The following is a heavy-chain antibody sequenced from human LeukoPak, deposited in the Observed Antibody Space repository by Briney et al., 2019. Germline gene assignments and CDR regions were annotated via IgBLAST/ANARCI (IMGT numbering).Heavy chain of an antibody. CDR1: SGSTSSSSYY. D-gene: IGHD3-3*01. J-gene: IGHJ4*02. CDR2: IYYSGST. Sequence: SETLSLTCTVSSGSTSSSSYYWGWIRQPPGKGLEWIGSIYYSGSTYYNPSLKSRVTISVDTSKNQFSLKLSSVTAADTAVYYCARATYYDFWSGYFHFDYWGQGTLVTVSS. CDR3: ARATYYDFWSGYFHFDY. V-gene: IGHV4-39*01.